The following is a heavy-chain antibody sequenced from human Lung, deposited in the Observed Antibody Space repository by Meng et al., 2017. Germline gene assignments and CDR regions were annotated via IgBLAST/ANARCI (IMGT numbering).Heavy chain of an antibody. CDR1: GGSISSRNW. Sequence: QVQLQESGPGPVKPSGTLSLTCAVFGGSISSRNWWSWVRQSPGKGLEWIGEIYHSGRTNYNPSLESRVTISLDKSQNHFSLKVKSVTAADTAVYYCVRGGQDQAYYDFWSGPFDPWGQGTLVTVSS. V-gene: IGHV4-4*02. CDR3: VRGGQDQAYYDFWSGPFDP. D-gene: IGHD3-3*01. J-gene: IGHJ5*02. CDR2: IYHSGRT.